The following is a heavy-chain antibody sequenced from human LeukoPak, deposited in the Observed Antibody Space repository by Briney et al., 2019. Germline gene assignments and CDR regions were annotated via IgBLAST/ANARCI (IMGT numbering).Heavy chain of an antibody. Sequence: PGGSLRLSCAASGFTFSNYWMHWVRQPPGKGLVWVSRINSIGNSIDYADSVNGRFTTSSDNARKTVDLQMNSLRAHGTAVYYCAGYGSGSLEVDYGMDVWGLGTTVTVSS. V-gene: IGHV3-74*01. CDR3: AGYGSGSLEVDYGMDV. D-gene: IGHD3-10*01. CDR1: GFTFSNYW. CDR2: INSIGNSI. J-gene: IGHJ6*02.